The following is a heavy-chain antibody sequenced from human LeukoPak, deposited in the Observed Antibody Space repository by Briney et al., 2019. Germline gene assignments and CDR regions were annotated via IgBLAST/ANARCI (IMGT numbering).Heavy chain of an antibody. D-gene: IGHD3-3*01. Sequence: GGSLRLSCAASRFTFNSYAMSWVRQAPGKGLEWVSVIGGSTYYADSVKGRFTISRDNSKNTLYLQMNSLRAEDTAVYYCARGPDYDFWRFDPWGQGTLVTVSS. J-gene: IGHJ5*02. CDR1: RFTFNSYA. CDR2: IGGST. CDR3: ARGPDYDFWRFDP. V-gene: IGHV3-23*01.